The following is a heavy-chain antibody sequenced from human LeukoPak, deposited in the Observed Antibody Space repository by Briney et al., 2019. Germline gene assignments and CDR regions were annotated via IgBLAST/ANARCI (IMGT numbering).Heavy chain of an antibody. J-gene: IGHJ4*02. Sequence: GGSLRLFCAASGFTFSDYYMSWIRQAPGKGLEWVSYICDSGRTIYYADSVKGRFTNSRDNAKNSVYLQMNNLRAEDTAVYYCARDRLGDYDHSGFYDKWGQGTLVTVSS. V-gene: IGHV3-11*01. CDR1: GFTFSDYY. CDR2: ICDSGRTI. CDR3: ARDRLGDYDHSGFYDK. D-gene: IGHD3-22*01.